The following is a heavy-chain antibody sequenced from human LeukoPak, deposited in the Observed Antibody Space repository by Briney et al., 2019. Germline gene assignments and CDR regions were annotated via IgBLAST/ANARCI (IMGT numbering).Heavy chain of an antibody. CDR3: ARDMVLSDYYYDSSGYSDY. D-gene: IGHD3-22*01. J-gene: IGHJ4*02. Sequence: ASVKVSCKASGYTFTSYYMHWVRQAPGQGLEWMGIINPSGGSTSYAQKFQGRVTMTRDTSTSTVYMELSSLRSEDTAAYYCARDMVLSDYYYDSSGYSDYWGQGTLVTVSS. CDR2: INPSGGST. CDR1: GYTFTSYY. V-gene: IGHV1-46*01.